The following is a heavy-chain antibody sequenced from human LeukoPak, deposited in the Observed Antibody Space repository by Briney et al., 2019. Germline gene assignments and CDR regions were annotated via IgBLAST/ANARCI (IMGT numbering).Heavy chain of an antibody. CDR1: GFTFSSYA. CDR2: ISYDGSNK. CDR3: ARDFPWFDP. J-gene: IGHJ5*02. V-gene: IGHV3-30*04. Sequence: GGSLRLSCAASGFTFSSYAMHWVRQAPGKGLEWVAVISYDGSNKYYADSVRGRFTISRDNSKNTPYLQMNSLRAEDTAVYYCARDFPWFDPWGQGTLVTVSS.